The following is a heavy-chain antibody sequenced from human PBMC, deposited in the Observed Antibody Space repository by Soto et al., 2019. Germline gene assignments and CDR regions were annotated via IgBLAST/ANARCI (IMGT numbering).Heavy chain of an antibody. CDR1: GFTFSSYA. V-gene: IGHV3-30-3*01. CDR3: ARGIYYDSSGYYQNSYDY. CDR2: ISYDGSNK. Sequence: GGSLRLSCAASGFTFSSYAMHWVRQAPGKGLEWVAVISYDGSNKYYADSVKGRFTISRDNSKNTLYLQMNSLGAEDTAVYYCARGIYYDSSGYYQNSYDYWGQGTLVTVSS. D-gene: IGHD3-22*01. J-gene: IGHJ4*02.